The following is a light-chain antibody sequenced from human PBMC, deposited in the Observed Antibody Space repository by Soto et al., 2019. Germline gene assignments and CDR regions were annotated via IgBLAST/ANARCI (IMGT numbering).Light chain of an antibody. J-gene: IGKJ5*01. Sequence: EMVLTQAPATLFLSQGERATLSCRASQSVSSYLAWYQQKPGQAPRLLIYGASSRATGIPARFSASGSGTDFTLTISSLEPEDFAVYYCQQRRNWPPITFGQGTRLEIK. CDR1: QSVSSY. CDR3: QQRRNWPPIT. V-gene: IGKV3-11*01. CDR2: GAS.